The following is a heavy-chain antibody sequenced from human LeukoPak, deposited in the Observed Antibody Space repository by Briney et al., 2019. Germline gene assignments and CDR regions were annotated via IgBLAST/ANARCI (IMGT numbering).Heavy chain of an antibody. D-gene: IGHD4-17*01. CDR1: GGSVSSGSYY. J-gene: IGHJ6*02. CDR2: IYYSGST. Sequence: SETLSLTCTVSGGSVSSGSYYWSWIRQPPGKGLEWIGYIYYSGSTNYNPSLKSRVTISVDTSKNQFSLKLSTVTAADTAVYYCARSDYGDYYYYGMDVWGQGTTVTVSS. CDR3: ARSDYGDYYYYGMDV. V-gene: IGHV4-61*01.